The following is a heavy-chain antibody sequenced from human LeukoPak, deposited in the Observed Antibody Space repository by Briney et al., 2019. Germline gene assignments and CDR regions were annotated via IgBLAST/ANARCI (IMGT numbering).Heavy chain of an antibody. CDR3: ARLVTGTTVINSGWFDP. D-gene: IGHD4-23*01. CDR2: IYSGGNT. CDR1: GFTVSSNY. Sequence: GGSLRLSCAASGFTVSSNYMTWVRQAPGKGLGWASVIYSGGNTYYADSVKGRFSISRDNSKNTVYLQMNSLRAEDTAVYYCARLVTGTTVINSGWFDPWGQGTLVTVSS. V-gene: IGHV3-66*04. J-gene: IGHJ5*02.